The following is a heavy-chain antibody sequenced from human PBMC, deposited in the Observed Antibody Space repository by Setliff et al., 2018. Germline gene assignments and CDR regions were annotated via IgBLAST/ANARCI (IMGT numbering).Heavy chain of an antibody. D-gene: IGHD2-8*02. CDR1: GFTFTNSW. J-gene: IGHJ4*02. V-gene: IGHV3-15*01. CDR2: IKSKPDGGTT. Sequence: GGSLRLSCAASGFTFTNSWMNWVRQAPGKGLEWVGRIKSKPDGGTTDYAAPVKGRFTISRDDSESTLYLQMNSLKTEDTAVYYCTTDPYWSDYWDQGTLVTVS. CDR3: TTDPYWSDY.